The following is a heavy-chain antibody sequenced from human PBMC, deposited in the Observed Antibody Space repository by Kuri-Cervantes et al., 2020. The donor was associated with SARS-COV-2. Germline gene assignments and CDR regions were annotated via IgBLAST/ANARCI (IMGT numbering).Heavy chain of an antibody. D-gene: IGHD3-22*01. CDR3: ARDSSGYYRLYY. V-gene: IGHV3-21*01. CDR1: GFTFSSYS. CDR2: ISSSSSYI. J-gene: IGHJ4*02. Sequence: GESLKISCAASGFTFSSYSMNWVRQAPGKGLEWVSSISSSSSYIYYADSVKGRFTISRDNAKNSLYLQMNSLRAEDTAVYYCARDSSGYYRLYYWGQGTLVTVSS.